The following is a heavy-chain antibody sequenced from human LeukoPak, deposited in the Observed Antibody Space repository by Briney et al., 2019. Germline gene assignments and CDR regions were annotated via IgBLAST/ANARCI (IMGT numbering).Heavy chain of an antibody. Sequence: GGSLRLSCAASGFTFSSYAMSWVRQAPGKGLEWVSAISGSGGSTYYADSVKGRFTISRDNSKNTLYLQMNSLRAEDTAVYYCAKTYYDILTGSPLGYYYYGMDVWGQGTTVTVSS. J-gene: IGHJ6*02. CDR3: AKTYYDILTGSPLGYYYYGMDV. CDR1: GFTFSSYA. V-gene: IGHV3-23*01. D-gene: IGHD3-9*01. CDR2: ISGSGGST.